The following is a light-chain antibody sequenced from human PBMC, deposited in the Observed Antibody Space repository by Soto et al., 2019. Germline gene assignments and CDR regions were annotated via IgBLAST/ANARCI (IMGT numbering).Light chain of an antibody. CDR2: DAS. CDR1: QGVGST. Sequence: ELVLTQSPATLSVSPGERATLSCRASQGVGSTLAWYQQAPGQAPRLLIYDASTRATGIPPRFSGDGSGTEFTLTISSLQSDDIAVYYCQHYKTWPLSFGGGTRVEI. CDR3: QHYKTWPLS. J-gene: IGKJ4*01. V-gene: IGKV3-15*01.